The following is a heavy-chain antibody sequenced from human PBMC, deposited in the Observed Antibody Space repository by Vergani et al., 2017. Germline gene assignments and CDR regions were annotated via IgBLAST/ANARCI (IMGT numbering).Heavy chain of an antibody. Sequence: EVQLVESGGGLVQPGRSLRLSCAASGFTFDDYAMHWVRQAPGKGLEWVSGISWNSGSIGYADSVKGRFTISRDNAKNSLYLQMNSLRAEDTALYYCAKCYYGSGTLVAFDIWGQGTMVTVSS. CDR1: GFTFDDYA. V-gene: IGHV3-9*01. J-gene: IGHJ3*02. CDR3: AKCYYGSGTLVAFDI. D-gene: IGHD3-10*01. CDR2: ISWNSGSI.